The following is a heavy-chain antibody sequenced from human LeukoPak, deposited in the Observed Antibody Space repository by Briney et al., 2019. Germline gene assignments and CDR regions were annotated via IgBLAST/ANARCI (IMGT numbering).Heavy chain of an antibody. Sequence: GGSLRLSCAASGFTFSNAWMSWVRQAPGKGLEWVSSISSSSSYIYYADSVKGRFTISRDNAKNSLYLQMNSLRAEDTAVYYCARGDYYDIDPWGQGTLVTVSS. CDR2: ISSSSSYI. CDR3: ARGDYYDIDP. V-gene: IGHV3-21*01. D-gene: IGHD2-21*02. J-gene: IGHJ5*02. CDR1: GFTFSNAW.